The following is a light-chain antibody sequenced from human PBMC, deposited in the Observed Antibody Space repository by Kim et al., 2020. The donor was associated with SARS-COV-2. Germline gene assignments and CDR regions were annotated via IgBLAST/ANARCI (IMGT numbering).Light chain of an antibody. CDR1: SGHSSYA. CDR2: LNSDGSH. Sequence: QPVLTQSPSASASLGASVKHTCTLSSGHSSYAIAWHQQQPEKGPRYLMKLNSDGSHSKGDGIPDRFSGSSSGAERYLTISSLQSEDEADYYCQTWGTGIRVFGGGTQLTVL. V-gene: IGLV4-69*01. J-gene: IGLJ3*02. CDR3: QTWGTGIRV.